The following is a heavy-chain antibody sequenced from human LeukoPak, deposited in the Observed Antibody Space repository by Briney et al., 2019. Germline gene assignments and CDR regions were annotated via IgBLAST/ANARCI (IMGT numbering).Heavy chain of an antibody. J-gene: IGHJ4*02. D-gene: IGHD2/OR15-2a*01. CDR2: ISGGGGST. V-gene: IGHV3-23*01. CDR3: AKGINSFFFDY. CDR1: GFTFANAW. Sequence: GGSLRLSCAASGFTFANAWMNWIRQAPGKGLEWVSAISGGGGSTYYADSVKGRFTISRDNSKNTLYLQMNSLRAEDTAVYYCAKGINSFFFDYWGRGTLVTVSS.